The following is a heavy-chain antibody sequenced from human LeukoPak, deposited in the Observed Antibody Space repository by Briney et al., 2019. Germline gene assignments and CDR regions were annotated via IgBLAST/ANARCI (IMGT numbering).Heavy chain of an antibody. V-gene: IGHV3-30*02. J-gene: IGHJ4*02. Sequence: PGGSLRLSCAASGFTFSTYGMHWVRQAPGKGLEWVTFIRYDGINKYYADSVKGRFTISRDNSKNTLFLQMNSLSAEDAAVYYCAKGSGNYLTYYFDYWGQGTLVTVSS. CDR3: AKGSGNYLTYYFDY. CDR2: IRYDGINK. D-gene: IGHD1-26*01. CDR1: GFTFSTYG.